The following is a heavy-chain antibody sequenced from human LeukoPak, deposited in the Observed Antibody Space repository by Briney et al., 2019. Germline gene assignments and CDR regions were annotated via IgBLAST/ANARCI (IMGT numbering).Heavy chain of an antibody. V-gene: IGHV4-34*01. CDR3: ARMDSSGYYYGY. CDR2: IYHSGST. Sequence: KASETLSLTCAVYGGSFSGYYWSWIRQPPGRELEWIGEIYHSGSTNYNPSLKSRVTISVDKSKNQFSLKLSSVTAADTAVYYCARMDSSGYYYGYWGQGTLVTVSS. J-gene: IGHJ4*02. CDR1: GGSFSGYY. D-gene: IGHD3-22*01.